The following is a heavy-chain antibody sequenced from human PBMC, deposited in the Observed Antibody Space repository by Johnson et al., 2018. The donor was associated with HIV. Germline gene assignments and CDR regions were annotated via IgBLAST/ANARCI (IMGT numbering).Heavy chain of an antibody. V-gene: IGHV3-20*04. D-gene: IGHD4-23*01. CDR2: INWNGGSK. J-gene: IGHJ3*02. CDR3: ANGLSTVVTDAFDI. CDR1: GFTFDDYG. Sequence: VQLVESGGGVVRPGGSLRLSCAASGFTFDDYGMSWVRHAPGKGLEWVSGINWNGGSKGYGDSVKGRFTISRDNSKNTLYLQMNSLRAEATAVYYCANGLSTVVTDAFDIWGQGTMVTVSS.